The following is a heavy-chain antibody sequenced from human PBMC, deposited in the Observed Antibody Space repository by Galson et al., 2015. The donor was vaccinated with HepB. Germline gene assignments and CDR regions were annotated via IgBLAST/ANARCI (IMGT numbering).Heavy chain of an antibody. Sequence: SVKVSCKASGGTFSSYAISWLRQAPGQGLEWMGGIIPMFGKPNYAQKFQGRVTITADESTSTVNMELSSLRAEDTAVYYCAKDRWYGVRGVIDYWGQGTLVTVSS. CDR2: IIPMFGKP. D-gene: IGHD3-10*01. V-gene: IGHV1-69*13. CDR3: AKDRWYGVRGVIDY. CDR1: GGTFSSYA. J-gene: IGHJ4*02.